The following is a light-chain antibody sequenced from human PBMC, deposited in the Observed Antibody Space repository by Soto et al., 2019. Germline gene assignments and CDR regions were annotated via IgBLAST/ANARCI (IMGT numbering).Light chain of an antibody. Sequence: SYELTQPPSVSVAPGQTARITCGGNNIGSKSVHWYQLKPGQAPVLVVYDDSDRPSGIPERFSGSNSGNTATLTISRVEAGDEADYYCQVWDSSTDHLYVFGTGTNVTVL. J-gene: IGLJ1*01. CDR1: NIGSKS. CDR3: QVWDSSTDHLYV. CDR2: DDS. V-gene: IGLV3-21*02.